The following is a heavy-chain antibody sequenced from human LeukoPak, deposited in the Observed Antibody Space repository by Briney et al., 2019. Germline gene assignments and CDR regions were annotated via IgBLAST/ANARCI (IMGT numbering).Heavy chain of an antibody. CDR1: GGSISSYY. CDR3: ARSNYCGGDCYSWDY. Sequence: SETLSLTCTVSGGSISSYYWNWIRQPPGKGLEWIGYIYYSGCTNYNPSLKSRVTISVDTSKNQFSLNLISVTASDTAVYYCARSNYCGGDCYSWDYWGQGTLVTVSS. J-gene: IGHJ4*02. CDR2: IYYSGCT. V-gene: IGHV4-59*08. D-gene: IGHD2-21*02.